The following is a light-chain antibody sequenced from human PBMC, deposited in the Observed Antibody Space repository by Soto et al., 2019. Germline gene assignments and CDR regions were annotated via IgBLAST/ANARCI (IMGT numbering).Light chain of an antibody. CDR1: QSVSSN. CDR3: QQYGSSPT. J-gene: IGKJ1*01. CDR2: GAS. V-gene: IGKV3-20*01. Sequence: IVLTHSPGTLSFSPVERSTLYCRSSQSVSSNLAWYQQKPGQAPRLLIYGASSRATGIPDRFSGSGSGTDFTLTISRLEPEDFAVYYCQQYGSSPTFGQGTKVDIK.